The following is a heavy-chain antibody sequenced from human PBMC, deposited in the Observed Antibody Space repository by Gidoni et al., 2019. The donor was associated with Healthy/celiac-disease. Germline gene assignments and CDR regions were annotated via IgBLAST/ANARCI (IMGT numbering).Heavy chain of an antibody. CDR1: GLPFSSYA. J-gene: IGHJ5*02. Sequence: EVQLLESRGGLVQPGGCLRLSCAASGLPFSSYAMSWVRQAPGKGLEWVSAISGSGGSTYYADSVKGRFTISRDNSKNTLYLQMNSLRAEDTAVYYCAKDLVLMVYARNWFDPWGQGTLVTVSS. V-gene: IGHV3-23*01. CDR2: ISGSGGST. D-gene: IGHD2-8*01. CDR3: AKDLVLMVYARNWFDP.